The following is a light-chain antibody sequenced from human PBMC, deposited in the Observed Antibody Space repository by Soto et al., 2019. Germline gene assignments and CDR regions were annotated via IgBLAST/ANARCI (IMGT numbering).Light chain of an antibody. V-gene: IGKV3-15*01. J-gene: IGKJ1*01. CDR1: ETVATN. Sequence: VMTPSPATLSVSPGERATLSCWASETVATNLAWYQQKPGQAPRLLISGASTRAAGISDRFRGSGSGTEFTLTISSLRSEDSAIYYCQQYFEWPPMTFGQGTKVDIK. CDR2: GAS. CDR3: QQYFEWPPMT.